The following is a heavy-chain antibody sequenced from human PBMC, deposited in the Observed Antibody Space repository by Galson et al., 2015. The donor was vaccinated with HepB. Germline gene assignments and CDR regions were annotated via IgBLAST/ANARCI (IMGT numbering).Heavy chain of an antibody. CDR3: ARAAIPTHIWSGYYTVVNYYYYMDV. J-gene: IGHJ6*03. D-gene: IGHD3-3*01. CDR2: INAGNGNT. CDR1: GYTFTSYA. Sequence: SVKVSCKASGYTFTSYAMHWVRQAPGQRLEWMGWINAGNGNTKYSQKSQGRVTITRDTSASTAYMELSSLRSEDTAVYYCARAAIPTHIWSGYYTVVNYYYYMDVWGKGTTVTVSS. V-gene: IGHV1-3*01.